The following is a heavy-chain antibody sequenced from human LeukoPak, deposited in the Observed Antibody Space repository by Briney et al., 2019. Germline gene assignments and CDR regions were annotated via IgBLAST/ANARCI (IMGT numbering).Heavy chain of an antibody. CDR2: IDWDDDK. D-gene: IGHD2-15*01. CDR3: ARIPPYSCRREYYFDY. V-gene: IGHV2-70*11. J-gene: IGHJ4*02. CDR1: GFSLSTSGMC. Sequence: SGPTLVNPTQTLTLTCTFSGFSLSTSGMCVSWIRQPPGKALEWLARIDWDDDKYYSTSLKTRLTISKDTSKNQVVLTMTNMDPVDTATYYCARIPPYSCRREYYFDYWGQGTLVTVSS.